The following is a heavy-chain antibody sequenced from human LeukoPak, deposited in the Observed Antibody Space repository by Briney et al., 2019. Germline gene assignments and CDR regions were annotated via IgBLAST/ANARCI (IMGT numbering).Heavy chain of an antibody. CDR2: IYTDGSFT. V-gene: IGHV3-74*01. J-gene: IGHJ4*02. CDR3: TRVTSAAYFDY. CDR1: GFTFSKLW. D-gene: IGHD6-25*01. Sequence: PGGSLRLSCAASGFTFSKLWMHWVRQAPGKGLVWVTRIYTDGSFTTYADSVKGRFTISRDNAKNTLYLQMNSLRVEDTAVYYCTRVTSAAYFDYWGQGTLVTVSS.